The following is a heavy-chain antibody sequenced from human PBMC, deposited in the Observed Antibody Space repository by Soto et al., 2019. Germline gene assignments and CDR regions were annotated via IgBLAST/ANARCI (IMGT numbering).Heavy chain of an antibody. J-gene: IGHJ2*01. V-gene: IGHV3-74*01. CDR2: INSDGSST. CDR3: ARDPLYSSPAFPYFDL. Sequence: PGGSLRLSCAASGFTFSSYWMHWVRQAPGKGLVWVSRINSDGSSTSYADSVKGRFTISRDNAKNTLYLQMNSLRAEDTAVYYCARDPLYSSPAFPYFDLWGRGTLVTVSS. D-gene: IGHD6-13*01. CDR1: GFTFSSYW.